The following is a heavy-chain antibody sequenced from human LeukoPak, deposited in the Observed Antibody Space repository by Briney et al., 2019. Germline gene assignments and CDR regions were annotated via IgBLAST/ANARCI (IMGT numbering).Heavy chain of an antibody. CDR1: GYTFTNYA. J-gene: IGHJ4*02. V-gene: IGHV1-69*13. Sequence: GASVKVSCKASGYTFTNYAMNWVRQAPGQGLEWMGGIIPIFGRANHAQKFQGRVTISADESTSTAYMELSSLISEDTAVYYCARGFHPQLQVHRHWGQGTLVTVSS. CDR3: ARGFHPQLQVHRH. D-gene: IGHD4-11*01. CDR2: IIPIFGRA.